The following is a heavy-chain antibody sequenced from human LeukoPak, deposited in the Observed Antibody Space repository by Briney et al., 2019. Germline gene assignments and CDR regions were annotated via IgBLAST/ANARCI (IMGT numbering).Heavy chain of an antibody. D-gene: IGHD3-22*01. Sequence: GGSLRLSCAASGLTFDDYGMSWVRQAPGKGLEWVSGINWNGGSTGYADSVKGRFTISRDNAKNSLYLQMNSLRAEDTALYYCARGDNYYDSSGYLNWFDPWGQGTLVTVSS. V-gene: IGHV3-20*04. CDR3: ARGDNYYDSSGYLNWFDP. CDR2: INWNGGST. J-gene: IGHJ5*02. CDR1: GLTFDDYG.